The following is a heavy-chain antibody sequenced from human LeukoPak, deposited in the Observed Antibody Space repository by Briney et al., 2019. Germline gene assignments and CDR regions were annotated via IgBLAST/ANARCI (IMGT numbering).Heavy chain of an antibody. Sequence: GGSLRLSCGVSGFSFGDYSTNWVRQTPEKGLEWLSSIDSSGAYIYYADSVKGRVTISRDNAKNSLFLQMSRLRAEDTAVYYCVGDQADTQFDSGEMIPLAHWGQGTLVIVSS. CDR1: GFSFGDYS. J-gene: IGHJ4*02. CDR3: VGDQADTQFDSGEMIPLAH. CDR2: IDSSGAYI. D-gene: IGHD5-24*01. V-gene: IGHV3-21*01.